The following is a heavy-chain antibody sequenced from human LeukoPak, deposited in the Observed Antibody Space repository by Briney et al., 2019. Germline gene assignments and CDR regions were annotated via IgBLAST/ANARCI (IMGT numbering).Heavy chain of an antibody. J-gene: IGHJ4*02. D-gene: IGHD6-19*01. CDR2: IWYEGSNI. CDR1: GFTFSICG. V-gene: IGHV3-33*01. Sequence: PGGSLRLSCAASGFTFSICGGHWVRQAPGKGRECGSVIWYEGSNIYSEDSVKGRLTLSRDNSKNTLYLQMKRLSAEDTAVYYCASEYSSGVSHWGQGTLVTVS. CDR3: ASEYSSGVSH.